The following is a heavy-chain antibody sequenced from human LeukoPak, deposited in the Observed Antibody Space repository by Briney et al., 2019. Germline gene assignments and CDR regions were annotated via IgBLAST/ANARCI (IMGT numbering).Heavy chain of an antibody. Sequence: GASVKVSCKASGYTFTGYYMHWVRQAPGQGLEWMGRINPNSGGTNYAKKFQGRVTMTRDTSISTAYMELSRLRSDDTAVYYCARDFWDRTYYYDSSGYYYPLTFDYWGQGTLVTVSS. CDR3: ARDFWDRTYYYDSSGYYYPLTFDY. D-gene: IGHD3-22*01. CDR2: INPNSGGT. J-gene: IGHJ4*02. CDR1: GYTFTGYY. V-gene: IGHV1-2*06.